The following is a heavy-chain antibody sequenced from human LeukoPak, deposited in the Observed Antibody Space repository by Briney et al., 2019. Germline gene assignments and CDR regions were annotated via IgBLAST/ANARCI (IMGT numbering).Heavy chain of an antibody. CDR2: IGSSSSYI. CDR3: ARDKVAGSMAGSNFDY. D-gene: IGHD6-19*01. CDR1: GFTFSSYS. J-gene: IGHJ4*02. V-gene: IGHV3-21*01. Sequence: PGGSLRLSCAASGFTFSSYSMNWVRQAPGKGLEWVSSIGSSSSYIYYADSVKGRFTISRDNAKNSLYLQMNSLRAEDTAVYYCARDKVAGSMAGSNFDYWGQGTLVTVSS.